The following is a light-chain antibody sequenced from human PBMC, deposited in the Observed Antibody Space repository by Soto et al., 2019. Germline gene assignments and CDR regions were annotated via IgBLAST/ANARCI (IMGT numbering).Light chain of an antibody. CDR1: SSDIGGYNF. CDR3: SSDTTSSTLI. CDR2: EVN. Sequence: QSALTQPASVSGSPGQSITISCTGTSSDIGGYNFVSWYQQHPGKAPKLLIHEVNNRPSGVSIRLSASKSGNTASLTISGLQAEDEADYYCSSDTTSSTLIFGGGTQLTVL. V-gene: IGLV2-14*01. J-gene: IGLJ7*01.